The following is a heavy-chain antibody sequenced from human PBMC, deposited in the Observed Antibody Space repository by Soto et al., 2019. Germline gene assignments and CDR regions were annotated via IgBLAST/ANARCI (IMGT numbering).Heavy chain of an antibody. Sequence: GGSLRLSCAASGFTFSGAWMNWVRQAPGKGLEWVGRIKSRTGGGATDYAAPVKGSFTISRDDSKNTVYLQMNSLKTEDTAVYYCTTGRSPIKWGQGTLVTVSS. CDR2: IKSRTGGGAT. V-gene: IGHV3-15*07. CDR1: GFTFSGAW. D-gene: IGHD1-20*01. CDR3: TTGRSPIK. J-gene: IGHJ4*02.